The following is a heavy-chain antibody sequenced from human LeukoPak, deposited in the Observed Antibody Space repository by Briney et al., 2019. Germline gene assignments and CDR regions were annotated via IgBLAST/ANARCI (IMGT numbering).Heavy chain of an antibody. CDR2: ISHDGTKT. Sequence: PGTSLRLSCAASGFSFSSYGMHWVRQAPGRGLDWVAAISHDGTKTHYAESVKGRLTISRDNSKNLMYLQMNSLRAEDTALYYCAETGPTDFWGQGTLVTVSS. CDR3: AETGPTDF. J-gene: IGHJ4*02. V-gene: IGHV3-30*03. D-gene: IGHD3-9*01. CDR1: GFSFSSYG.